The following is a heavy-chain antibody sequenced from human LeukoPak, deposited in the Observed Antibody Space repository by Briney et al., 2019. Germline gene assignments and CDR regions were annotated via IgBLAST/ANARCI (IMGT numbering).Heavy chain of an antibody. CDR2: ISAYNGNT. CDR3: AGWPELQYHYDSEVNSDY. D-gene: IGHD3-22*01. CDR1: GYTFTSYG. Sequence: ASVKVSCKASGYTFTSYGISWVRQAPGQGLEWMGWISAYNGNTNYAQKLQGRVTMTTDTSTSTAYMELRSLRSDDTAVYYCAGWPELQYHYDSEVNSDYWGQGTLVIVSS. V-gene: IGHV1-18*01. J-gene: IGHJ4*02.